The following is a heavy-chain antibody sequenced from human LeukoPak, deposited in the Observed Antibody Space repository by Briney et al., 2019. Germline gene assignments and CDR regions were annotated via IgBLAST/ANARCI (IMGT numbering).Heavy chain of an antibody. J-gene: IGHJ4*02. Sequence: PSETLSLTCTASGGSISSSSYYWGWIRQPPGKGREWIGSIYYSGSTYYNPSLKSRVTISVDTSNNQFSLKLSSVTAADTAVYYCARSLEYSSSSVGYWGQGPLVTVSS. CDR2: IYYSGST. CDR3: ARSLEYSSSSVGY. D-gene: IGHD6-6*01. CDR1: GGSISSSSYY. V-gene: IGHV4-39*01.